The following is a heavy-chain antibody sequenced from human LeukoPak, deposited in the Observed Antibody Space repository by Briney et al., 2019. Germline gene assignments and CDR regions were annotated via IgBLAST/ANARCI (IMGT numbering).Heavy chain of an antibody. V-gene: IGHV3-21*01. CDR1: GFTFSSYS. CDR3: ARDRDYGDYSY. J-gene: IGHJ4*02. Sequence: GGSLRLSCEASGFTFSSYSMNWVRQAPGKGLEWVSSISSSSSYIYYADSVKGRFTSSRDNAKNSLYLQMNSLRAEDTAVYYCARDRDYGDYSYWGQGTLVTVSS. D-gene: IGHD4-17*01. CDR2: ISSSSSYI.